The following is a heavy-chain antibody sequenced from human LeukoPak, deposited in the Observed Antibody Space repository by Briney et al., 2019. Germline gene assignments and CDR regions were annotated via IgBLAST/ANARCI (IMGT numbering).Heavy chain of an antibody. J-gene: IGHJ4*02. Sequence: GASVKVSCKASGYTFTSYGISWVRQAPGQGLEWMGWISAYNGNTNYAQKLQGRVTMTTDTSTSTAYMELRSLRSDDTAVYYCARARPGTTYYYDSSGYWDYWGQGTLVTVSS. CDR3: ARARPGTTYYYDSSGYWDY. D-gene: IGHD3-22*01. V-gene: IGHV1-18*01. CDR1: GYTFTSYG. CDR2: ISAYNGNT.